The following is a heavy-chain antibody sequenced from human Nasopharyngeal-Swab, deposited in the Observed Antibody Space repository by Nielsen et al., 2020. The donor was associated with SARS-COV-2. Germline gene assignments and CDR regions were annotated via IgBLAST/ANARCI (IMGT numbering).Heavy chain of an antibody. J-gene: IGHJ4*02. CDR1: GFTFSSYA. CDR3: AKSYPAPTI. V-gene: IGHV3-23*01. CDR2: ISGSGGST. D-gene: IGHD1-26*01. Sequence: ETLSLTCAASGFTFSSYAMSWVRQAPGKGLEWVSAISGSGGSTYYADSVKGRFTISRDNSKNTLYLQMNSLRAEDTAVYYCAKSYPAPTIGGQGTLVTVSS.